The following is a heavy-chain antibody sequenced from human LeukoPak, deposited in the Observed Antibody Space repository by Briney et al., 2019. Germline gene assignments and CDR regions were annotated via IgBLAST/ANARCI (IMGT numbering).Heavy chain of an antibody. J-gene: IGHJ4*02. V-gene: IGHV3-23*01. D-gene: IGHD3-10*01. CDR3: AKQRAYYYGSGSCYHY. Sequence: GGTLRLSCAASGFTFSSYGMSWVRQAPGKGLEWVSAISGSGGSTYYADSVKGRLTISRDNSENTLYLQMNSLRAEDTAVYYCAKQRAYYYGSGSCYHYWGQGTLVTVSS. CDR1: GFTFSSYG. CDR2: ISGSGGST.